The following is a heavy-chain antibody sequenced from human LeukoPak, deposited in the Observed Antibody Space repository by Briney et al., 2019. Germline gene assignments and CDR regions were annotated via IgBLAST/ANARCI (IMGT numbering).Heavy chain of an antibody. V-gene: IGHV4-59*01. CDR1: GGSICSYY. CDR2: IYYSGST. CDR3: ARVTRQLAARPKYYFDY. J-gene: IGHJ4*02. D-gene: IGHD6-6*01. Sequence: SETLSLTCTVSGGSICSYYWSWIRQPPGKGLEWIGYIYYSGSTNYNPSLKSRVTISVDTSKNQFSLKLSSVTAADTAVYYCARVTRQLAARPKYYFDYWGQGTLVTVSS.